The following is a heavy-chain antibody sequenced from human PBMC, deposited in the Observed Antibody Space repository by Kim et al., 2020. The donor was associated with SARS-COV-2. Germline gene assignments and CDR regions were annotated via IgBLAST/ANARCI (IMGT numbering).Heavy chain of an antibody. CDR2: ISSSGSTI. Sequence: GGSLRLSCAASGFTFSDYYMSWIRQAPGKGLEGVSYISSSGSTIYYADSVKGRVTNSRDNAKNSLYLQMNSLRAADTAVYYWAGDVSRFLAPRWFGYNLAFAIWGQGKMVTVSS. CDR3: AGDVSRFLAPRWFGYNLAFAI. D-gene: IGHD1-20*01. V-gene: IGHV3-11*01. J-gene: IGHJ3*02. CDR1: GFTFSDYY.